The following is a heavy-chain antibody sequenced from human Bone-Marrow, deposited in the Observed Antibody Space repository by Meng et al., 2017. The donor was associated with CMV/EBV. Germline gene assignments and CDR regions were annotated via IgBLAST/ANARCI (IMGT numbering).Heavy chain of an antibody. CDR2: ISSSGDSK. D-gene: IGHD2-15*01. CDR3: AREFEGCSGGSCYSLFDY. Sequence: GGSLRLSCVASGFTFSDYSMSWVRQAPGKGLEWISYISSSGDSKYYADSVKGRFTISRDNAKNSLYLQMNSLRAEDTAVYYCAREFEGCSGGSCYSLFDYWGQGTLVTVSS. V-gene: IGHV3-11*04. J-gene: IGHJ4*02. CDR1: GFTFSDYS.